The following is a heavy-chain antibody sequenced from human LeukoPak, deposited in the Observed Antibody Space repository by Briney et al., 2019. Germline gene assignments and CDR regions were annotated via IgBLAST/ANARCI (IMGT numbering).Heavy chain of an antibody. CDR3: AREPAVVLVPAHFDF. V-gene: IGHV3-30*01. Sequence: GGSLRLSCAASGFPFSSYGMHWVRQAPGKGLEWVAVISYDGSNKYYAVSVKGRFIISRDNSKNTLYLQMNSLRAEDTAVYYCAREPAVVLVPAHFDFWGQGTLVTVSS. J-gene: IGHJ4*02. CDR1: GFPFSSYG. CDR2: ISYDGSNK. D-gene: IGHD2-2*01.